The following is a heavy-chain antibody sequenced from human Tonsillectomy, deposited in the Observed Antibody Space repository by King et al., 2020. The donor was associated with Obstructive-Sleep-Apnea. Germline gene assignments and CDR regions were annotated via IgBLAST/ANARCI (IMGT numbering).Heavy chain of an antibody. Sequence: QVQLQESGGGVVQPGRSLRPSCAAAGFTFSSYAMHWVRQPPGKGLEWVGAISKDGSDKYYADSVKGRFTITRDNSNNMLYLQMNSLRPDDTAVYYCARDTHTGHWGVDYWGQGTLVTVSS. CDR1: GFTFSSYA. J-gene: IGHJ4*02. V-gene: IGHV3-30*04. CDR3: ARDTHTGHWGVDY. D-gene: IGHD7-27*01. CDR2: ISKDGSDK.